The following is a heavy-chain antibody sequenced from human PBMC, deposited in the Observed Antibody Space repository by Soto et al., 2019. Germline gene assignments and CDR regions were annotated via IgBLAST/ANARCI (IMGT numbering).Heavy chain of an antibody. D-gene: IGHD3-16*02. CDR2: IGRTNNT. Sequence: GGSLRLSCAAYGFTFSNSAMTWVCQALGKGPEWVSSIGRTNNTHYADSVKGRFAISRDNSQNTLYLQMNSLTAEDTAVYFCAKVDAYSYRTDHWGQGTLVTVSS. V-gene: IGHV3-23*01. J-gene: IGHJ4*02. CDR1: GFTFSNSA. CDR3: AKVDAYSYRTDH.